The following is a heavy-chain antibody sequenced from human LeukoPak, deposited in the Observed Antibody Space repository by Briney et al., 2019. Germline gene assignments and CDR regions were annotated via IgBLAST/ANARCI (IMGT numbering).Heavy chain of an antibody. J-gene: IGHJ4*02. Sequence: PGGSLRLSCAASGFTFSSYEMSWVRQAPGKGLEWVANIKQDGSEKYYVDSVKGRFTISRDNAKNSLYLQLNSLRAEDTAVYYCARVCASTFCFDHWGQGTLVSVSS. D-gene: IGHD2-2*01. CDR1: GFTFSSYE. V-gene: IGHV3-7*01. CDR3: ARVCASTFCFDH. CDR2: IKQDGSEK.